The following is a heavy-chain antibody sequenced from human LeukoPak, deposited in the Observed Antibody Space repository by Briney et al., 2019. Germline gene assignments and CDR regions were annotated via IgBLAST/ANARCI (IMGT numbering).Heavy chain of an antibody. Sequence: GGSLRLSCAASGLSISTYGTFSAYTMAWVRQAPGTGLEWVSTISASGGSTYYADSVKGRFTISKDNSKNTMYLQMNNLRAEDTAIYYCAKRVPYTSSSVYFDYWGQGTLVTVSS. CDR2: ISASGGST. J-gene: IGHJ4*02. CDR3: AKRVPYTSSSVYFDY. V-gene: IGHV3-23*01. CDR1: GLSISTYGTFSAYT. D-gene: IGHD6-6*01.